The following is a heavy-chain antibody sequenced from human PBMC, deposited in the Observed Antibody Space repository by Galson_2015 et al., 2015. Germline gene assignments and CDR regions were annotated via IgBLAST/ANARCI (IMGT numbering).Heavy chain of an antibody. V-gene: IGHV3-9*01. CDR2: ISWNSGSI. CDR1: GFTFDDYA. Sequence: SLRLSCAASGFTFDDYAMHWVRHAPGKGLEWVSGISWNSGSIGYADSVKGRFTISRDNAKNSLYLQMNSLRAEDTALYYCARDSLRYDSSAYLEYWGQGTLVAVSS. J-gene: IGHJ4*02. CDR3: ARDSLRYDSSAYLEY. D-gene: IGHD3-22*01.